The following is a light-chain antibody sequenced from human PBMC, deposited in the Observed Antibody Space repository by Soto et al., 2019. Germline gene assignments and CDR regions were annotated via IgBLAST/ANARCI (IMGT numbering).Light chain of an antibody. V-gene: IGLV1-40*01. Sequence: QSVLTQPPSVSGAPGQRVTISCTGSSSNIGAGSDVHWYQHRPGPAPKLLIYGNSNRPSGVPDRFSVSKSGTSASLAITVLQAEDEADYYCQSYDSSRSGRVVGGGSTLTVL. CDR1: SSNIGAGSD. CDR2: GNS. J-gene: IGLJ2*01. CDR3: QSYDSSRSGRV.